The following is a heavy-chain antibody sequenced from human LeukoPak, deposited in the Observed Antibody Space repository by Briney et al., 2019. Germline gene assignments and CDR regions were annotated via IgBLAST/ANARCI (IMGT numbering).Heavy chain of an antibody. D-gene: IGHD6-19*01. Sequence: ASVKVSCKASGYTITNNYMHWVRQAPGQGLEWMGWINPNSGGTNYAQKFQGRVTMTRDTSISTAYMELSRLRSDDTAVYYCARGVYSSGWWDYWGQGTLVTVSS. J-gene: IGHJ4*02. CDR1: GYTITNNY. V-gene: IGHV1-2*02. CDR3: ARGVYSSGWWDY. CDR2: INPNSGGT.